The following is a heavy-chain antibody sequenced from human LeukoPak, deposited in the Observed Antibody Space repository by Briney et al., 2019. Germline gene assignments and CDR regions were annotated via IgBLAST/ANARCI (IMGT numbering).Heavy chain of an antibody. CDR3: ARHYIAGPSAFDI. CDR1: GFTFSSYG. CDR2: IRYDGSNK. J-gene: IGHJ3*02. Sequence: GGSLRLSCAASGFTFSSYGMHWVRQAPGKGLEWVAFIRYDGSNKYYADSVKGRFTISRDNAKNSLYLQMNSLRDEDTAVYYCARHYIAGPSAFDIWGQGTMVTVSS. V-gene: IGHV3-30*02. D-gene: IGHD6-13*01.